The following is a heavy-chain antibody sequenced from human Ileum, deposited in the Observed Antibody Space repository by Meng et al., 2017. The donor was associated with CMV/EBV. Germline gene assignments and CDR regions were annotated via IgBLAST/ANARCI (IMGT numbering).Heavy chain of an antibody. D-gene: IGHD6-13*01. Sequence: GGSLRLSCAASGFTVSSNYMSWVRQAPGKGLEWVSSISSSSSYIYYADSVKGRFTISRDNAKNSLRLQMNSLRAEDTAVYYCARDREIAAAGYYYYGMDVWGQGTMVTVSS. CDR2: ISSSSSYI. J-gene: IGHJ6*02. V-gene: IGHV3-21*01. CDR1: GFTVSSNY. CDR3: ARDREIAAAGYYYYGMDV.